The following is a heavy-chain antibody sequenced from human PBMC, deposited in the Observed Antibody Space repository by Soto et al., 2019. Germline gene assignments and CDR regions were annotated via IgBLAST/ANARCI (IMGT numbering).Heavy chain of an antibody. CDR2: IYYSGST. Sequence: SETLSLTCTVSGGSISSSSYYWGWIRQPPGKGLEWIGSIYYSGSTYYNPSLKSRVTISVDTSKNQFSLKLSSVTAADTAVYYCARHCRSYGYDYFDYWGQGTLVTVSS. CDR3: ARHCRSYGYDYFDY. V-gene: IGHV4-39*01. J-gene: IGHJ4*02. D-gene: IGHD5-18*01. CDR1: GGSISSSSYY.